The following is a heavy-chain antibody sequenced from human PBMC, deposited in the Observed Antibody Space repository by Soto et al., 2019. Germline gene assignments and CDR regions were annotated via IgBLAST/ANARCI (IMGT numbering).Heavy chain of an antibody. D-gene: IGHD4-17*01. J-gene: IGHJ6*02. V-gene: IGHV3-33*01. CDR3: ARDQNGDYATRLDGMDV. Sequence: GGSLRLSCAASGFTFSSYGMHWVRQAPGKGLEWVAVIWYDGSNKYYADSVKGRFTISRDNSKNTLYLQMNSLRAEDTAVYYWARDQNGDYATRLDGMDVWGQGTTVTVSS. CDR2: IWYDGSNK. CDR1: GFTFSSYG.